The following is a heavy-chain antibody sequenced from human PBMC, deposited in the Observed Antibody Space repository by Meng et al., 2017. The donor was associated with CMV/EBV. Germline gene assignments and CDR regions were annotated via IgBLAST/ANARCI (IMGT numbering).Heavy chain of an antibody. CDR2: IYTSGST. J-gene: IGHJ4*02. V-gene: IGHV4-4*07. CDR3: AREMPIAAAGCFDY. Sequence: QVRLHESGPGLVKPSETLSLTCTVSGGSISSYYWSWIRQPAGKGLEWIGRIYTSGSTNYNPSLKSRVTMSVDTSKNQFSLKLSSVTAADTAVYYCAREMPIAAAGCFDYWGQGTLVTVSS. CDR1: GGSISSYY. D-gene: IGHD6-13*01.